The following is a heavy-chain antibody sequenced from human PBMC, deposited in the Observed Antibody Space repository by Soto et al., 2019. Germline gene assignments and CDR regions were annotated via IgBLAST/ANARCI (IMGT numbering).Heavy chain of an antibody. Sequence: QVQLVESGGGVVQPGRSLRLSCAVSEIIFSGYGMHWVRQAPGKGLEWVAVILFDGSNIHYADSVKVRFTISRDNSKNTLYLQMDSLRAEDTAVYYCARDGVGGTVFFGYLDYWGQGALVTVSS. D-gene: IGHD1-26*01. CDR1: EIIFSGYG. J-gene: IGHJ4*02. CDR3: ARDGVGGTVFFGYLDY. V-gene: IGHV3-33*01. CDR2: ILFDGSNI.